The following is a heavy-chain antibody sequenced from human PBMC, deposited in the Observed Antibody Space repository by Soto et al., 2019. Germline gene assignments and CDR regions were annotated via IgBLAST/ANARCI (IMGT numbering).Heavy chain of an antibody. CDR1: GYTFTSYD. D-gene: IGHD4-17*01. V-gene: IGHV1-8*01. CDR3: ARGAGMNDYGDYPDNYYYYYYMDV. Sequence: ASVKVSCKASGYTFTSYDINWVRQATGQGLEWMGWMNPNSGNTGYAQKFQGRVTMTRNTSISTAYMELSSLRSEDTAVYYCARGAGMNDYGDYPDNYYYYYYMDVWG. J-gene: IGHJ6*03. CDR2: MNPNSGNT.